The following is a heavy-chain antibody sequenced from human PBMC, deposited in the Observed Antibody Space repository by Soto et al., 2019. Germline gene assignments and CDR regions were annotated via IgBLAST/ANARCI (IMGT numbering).Heavy chain of an antibody. J-gene: IGHJ3*02. CDR1: GFTFDDYA. V-gene: IGHV3-9*01. CDR2: ISWNSGSI. Sequence: EVQLVESGGGLVQPGRSLRLSCAASGFTFDDYAMHWVRQAPGKGLEWVSGISWNSGSIGYADSVKGRFTISRDNAKNFLYLQMNSLRAEDTALYYCAKDTQADDAFDIWGQGTMVTVSS. CDR3: AKDTQADDAFDI.